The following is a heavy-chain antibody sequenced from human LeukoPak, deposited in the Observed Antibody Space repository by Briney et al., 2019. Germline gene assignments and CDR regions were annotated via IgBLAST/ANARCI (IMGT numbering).Heavy chain of an antibody. V-gene: IGHV4-39*01. Sequence: SETLSLTCTVSGGSISSSSYYWGWIRQPPGKGLEWIGTIYYSGSTYYSPSLKSRVTISVDTSKNQFSLKLSSVTAADTAVYYCARYPVVIAGGDYWGQGTLVTVSS. D-gene: IGHD2-21*01. CDR3: ARYPVVIAGGDY. CDR2: IYYSGST. CDR1: GGSISSSSYY. J-gene: IGHJ4*02.